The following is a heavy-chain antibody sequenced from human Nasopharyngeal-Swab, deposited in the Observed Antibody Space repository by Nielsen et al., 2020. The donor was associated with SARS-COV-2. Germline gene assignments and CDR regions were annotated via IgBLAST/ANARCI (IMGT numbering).Heavy chain of an antibody. CDR2: IYSRGET. J-gene: IGHJ4*02. CDR3: ARMDFIASRDY. D-gene: IGHD6-13*01. Sequence: GGSLRLSCAASGFTFSSYAMSWVRQAPGKGLEWVAVIYSRGETHYTDSVRGRFTISRDNSKNMVNLQLNSLRAEDTAVYYCARMDFIASRDYWGQGTLVTVSS. CDR1: GFTFSSYA. V-gene: IGHV3-53*01.